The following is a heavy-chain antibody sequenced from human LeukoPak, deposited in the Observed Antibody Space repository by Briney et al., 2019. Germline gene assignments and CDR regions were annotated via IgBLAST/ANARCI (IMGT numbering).Heavy chain of an antibody. D-gene: IGHD6-6*01. CDR2: INPSGCST. V-gene: IGHV1-46*01. Sequence: ASVKVSCKASGCTFTSYYMHWVRQAPGQGLEWMGIINPSGCSTSYAQKFQGRVTMTRDTSTSTVYMELSSLRSADTAVYYCARDLSSSSDYYYYYGMDVWGQGTTVTVSS. CDR3: ARDLSSSSDYYYYYGMDV. CDR1: GCTFTSYY. J-gene: IGHJ6*02.